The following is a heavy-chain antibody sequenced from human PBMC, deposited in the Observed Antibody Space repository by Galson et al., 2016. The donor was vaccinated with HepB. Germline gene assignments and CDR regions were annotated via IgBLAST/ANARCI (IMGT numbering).Heavy chain of an antibody. CDR3: VRSLGSGSQAYYGMDV. V-gene: IGHV1-46*03. Sequence: SVKVSCKASGYTFTSYRMHWVRQAPGQGLEWMGIINPSGGSASYAQKFQDRVTMTRDTSTSTVYMEQSSLRSEDTAVYYCVRSLGSGSQAYYGMDVWGKGTTVTVSS. J-gene: IGHJ6*04. CDR1: GYTFTSYR. D-gene: IGHD3-10*01. CDR2: INPSGGSA.